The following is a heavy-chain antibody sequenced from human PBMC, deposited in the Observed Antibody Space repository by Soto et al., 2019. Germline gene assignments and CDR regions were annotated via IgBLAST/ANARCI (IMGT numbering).Heavy chain of an antibody. J-gene: IGHJ6*02. D-gene: IGHD4-4*01. CDR3: ARDLGDYSPNYGMDV. CDR2: INPSGGST. V-gene: IGHV1-46*01. Sequence: ASVKVSCKASGYAFTSYYMHWVRQAPGQGLEWMGIINPSGGSTSYAQKFQGRVTMTRDTSTSTVYMELSSLRSEDTAVYYCARDLGDYSPNYGMDVWGQGTTVTVSS. CDR1: GYAFTSYY.